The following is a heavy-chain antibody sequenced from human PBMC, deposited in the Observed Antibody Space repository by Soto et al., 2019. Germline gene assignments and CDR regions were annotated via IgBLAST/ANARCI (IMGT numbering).Heavy chain of an antibody. V-gene: IGHV1-3*01. Sequence: GASVKVSCKASGYTFTSYAMHWVRQAPGQRLEWMGWINAGNGNTKYSQKFQGRVTIIRDTSASTAYMELSSLRSEDTAVYYCARDRGRGGSYYIYFYGMDVWGQGTTVTVSS. J-gene: IGHJ6*02. CDR2: INAGNGNT. D-gene: IGHD1-26*01. CDR1: GYTFTSYA. CDR3: ARDRGRGGSYYIYFYGMDV.